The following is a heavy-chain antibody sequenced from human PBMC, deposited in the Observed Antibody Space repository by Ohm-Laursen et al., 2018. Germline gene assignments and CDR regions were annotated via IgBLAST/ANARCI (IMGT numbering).Heavy chain of an antibody. CDR3: ARASSSIAVAGLDY. J-gene: IGHJ4*02. CDR1: GLTFSSYG. CDR2: IWHDGSNK. D-gene: IGHD6-19*01. Sequence: SLRLSCSASGLTFSSYGMHWVRQAPGKGLEWVAVIWHDGSNKYYADSVKGRFTISRDNSKNTLYLQMNSLRAEDTAVYYCARASSSIAVAGLDYWGQGTLVTVSS. V-gene: IGHV3-33*01.